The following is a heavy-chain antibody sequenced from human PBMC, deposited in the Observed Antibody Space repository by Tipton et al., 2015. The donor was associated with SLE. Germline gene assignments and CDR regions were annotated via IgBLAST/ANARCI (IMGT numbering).Heavy chain of an antibody. D-gene: IGHD2-21*01. CDR2: VHYSGRT. V-gene: IGHV4-59*12. Sequence: GLVKPSETLSLTCTVSGGSLSTYYWTWIRQPPGKGLEWIGYVHYSGRTNYNPSLKSRLTISVDTSKNQFSLKLSSVTAADTAVYYCARYIVVVRYFDYWGQGTLVTVSS. J-gene: IGHJ4*02. CDR3: ARYIVVVRYFDY. CDR1: GGSLSTYY.